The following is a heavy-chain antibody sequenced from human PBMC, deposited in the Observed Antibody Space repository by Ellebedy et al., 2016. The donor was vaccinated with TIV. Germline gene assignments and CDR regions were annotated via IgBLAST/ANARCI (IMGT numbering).Heavy chain of an antibody. Sequence: SETLSLXXAVYGGSFSGYYWSWIRQPPGKGLEWIGEINHSGGTNYNPSLKSRVTISVDTSKNQFSLKLSSVTAADTAVYYCARGVRGIYCSSTSCPGLFNPWGQGTLVTVSS. CDR3: ARGVRGIYCSSTSCPGLFNP. J-gene: IGHJ5*02. CDR2: INHSGGT. CDR1: GGSFSGYY. D-gene: IGHD2-2*01. V-gene: IGHV4-34*01.